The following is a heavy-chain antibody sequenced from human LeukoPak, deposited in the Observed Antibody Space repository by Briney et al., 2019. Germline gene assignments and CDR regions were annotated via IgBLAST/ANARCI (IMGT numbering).Heavy chain of an antibody. CDR1: GFTFPSYA. J-gene: IGHJ6*03. CDR2: ITNSGDTT. CDR3: ARGLGGSSGYWGDYYYYYMDV. Sequence: GGSLRLSCAASGFTFPSYAMNWVRQAPGKGLEWVSGITNSGDTTNYADSVKGRFTISRDNTKNTLYLQMNSLRAEDTAVYYCARGLGGSSGYWGDYYYYYMDVWGKGTTVTVSS. V-gene: IGHV3-23*01. D-gene: IGHD3-22*01.